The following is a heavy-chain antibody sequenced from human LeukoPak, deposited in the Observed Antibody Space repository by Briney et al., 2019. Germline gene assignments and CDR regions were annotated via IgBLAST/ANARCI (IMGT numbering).Heavy chain of an antibody. CDR2: IYHSGST. D-gene: IGHD5-24*01. V-gene: IGHV4-4*02. CDR3: ARDLEMATTLYWYFDL. CDR1: GGSISSSNW. J-gene: IGHJ2*01. Sequence: SGTLSLTCAVSGGSISSSNWWSWVRQPPGKGLEWIGEIYHSGSTNYNPSLKSRVTISVDKSKNQFSLKLSSVTAADTAVYYCARDLEMATTLYWYFDLWGRGTLVTVSS.